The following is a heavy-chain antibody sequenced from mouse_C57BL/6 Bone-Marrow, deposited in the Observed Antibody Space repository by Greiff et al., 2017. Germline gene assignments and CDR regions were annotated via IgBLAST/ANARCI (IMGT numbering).Heavy chain of an antibody. Sequence: EVHLVESGGGLVKPGGSLKLSCAASGFTFSDYGMHWVRQAPEKGLEWVAYISSGSSTIYYADTLKGRFTISRDNAKNTLFMQMTSLRSEDTAMYYCARMDGYYYAMDYWGQGTSVTVSS. J-gene: IGHJ4*01. CDR1: GFTFSDYG. V-gene: IGHV5-17*01. CDR3: ARMDGYYYAMDY. D-gene: IGHD2-3*01. CDR2: ISSGSSTI.